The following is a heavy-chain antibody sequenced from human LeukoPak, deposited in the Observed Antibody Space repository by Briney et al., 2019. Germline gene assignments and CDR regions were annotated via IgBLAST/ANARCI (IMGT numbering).Heavy chain of an antibody. D-gene: IGHD3-10*01. Sequence: GASVKVSCKASGYTFTAYSMHWVRQAPGQGLEWMGWINPNSGGTNYAQKFQGRVTMTRDTSIITAYMELSRLRSDDTAVYYCARELDYYGSGSFFNIWGQGTMVTVSS. CDR1: GYTFTAYS. CDR2: INPNSGGT. V-gene: IGHV1-2*02. J-gene: IGHJ3*02. CDR3: ARELDYYGSGSFFNI.